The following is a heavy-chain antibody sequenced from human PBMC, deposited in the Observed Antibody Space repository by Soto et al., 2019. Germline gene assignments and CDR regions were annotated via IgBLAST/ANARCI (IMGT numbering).Heavy chain of an antibody. CDR2: IYYSGST. CDR1: GGSVSSGSYY. V-gene: IGHV4-61*01. Sequence: QVQLQESGPGLVKPSETLSLTCTVPGGSVSSGSYYWSWIRQPPGKGLEWIGYIYYSGSTNYNPSPKSRVTISVDTSENQFSLKLSSVTAAAAAVYYWARGIEGWYPCRYYYGMDVWGQGTTVTVSS. J-gene: IGHJ6*02. D-gene: IGHD6-19*01. CDR3: ARGIEGWYPCRYYYGMDV.